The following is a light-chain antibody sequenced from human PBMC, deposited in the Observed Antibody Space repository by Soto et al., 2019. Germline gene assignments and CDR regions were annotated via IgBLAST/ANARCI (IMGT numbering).Light chain of an antibody. CDR1: SSDVGGYNY. CDR2: EVS. CDR3: SSYGGNTNVV. J-gene: IGLJ2*01. V-gene: IGLV2-14*01. Sequence: QSALTQPASVSGSPGQSITISCTGTSSDVGGYNYVSWYQQHPGKAPKLMIYEVSNRPSGVSNRFSGSKSGNTASLTISGLQAEDEADYYCSSYGGNTNVVFGGGTKLTVL.